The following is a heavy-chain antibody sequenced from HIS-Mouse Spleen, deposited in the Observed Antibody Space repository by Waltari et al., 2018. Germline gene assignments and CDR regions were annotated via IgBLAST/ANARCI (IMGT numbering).Heavy chain of an antibody. CDR3: ARGHDYSNYFDY. V-gene: IGHV1-8*01. D-gene: IGHD4-4*01. CDR2: RNPNSGNA. CDR1: GYTFTSYD. Sequence: QVQLVQSGAEVKKPGASVKVSCKASGYTFTSYDINWVRQATGQGHEWMGWRNPNSGNAGDAQKFKGRVTMTRNTSISTAYMELSSLRSEDTAVYYCARGHDYSNYFDYWGQGTLVTVAS. J-gene: IGHJ4*02.